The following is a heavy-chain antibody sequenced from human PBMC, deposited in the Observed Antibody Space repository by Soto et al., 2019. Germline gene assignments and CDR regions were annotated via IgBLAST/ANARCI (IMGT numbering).Heavy chain of an antibody. Sequence: QVQLVESGGGVVQPGRSLRLSCAASGFTFSSYGMHWVRQAPGKGLEWVAVISYDGSNKYYADSVKGRFTISRDNSKNTLYLEMNSLRAEDTAVYYCAKGSWSYENWFDPWGQGTLVTVSS. CDR2: ISYDGSNK. D-gene: IGHD1-26*01. V-gene: IGHV3-30*18. J-gene: IGHJ5*02. CDR3: AKGSWSYENWFDP. CDR1: GFTFSSYG.